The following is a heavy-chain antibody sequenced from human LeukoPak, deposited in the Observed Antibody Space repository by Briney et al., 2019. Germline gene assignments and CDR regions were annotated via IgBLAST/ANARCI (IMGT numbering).Heavy chain of an antibody. V-gene: IGHV1-2*06. CDR1: GYTFIDYY. J-gene: IGHJ4*02. D-gene: IGHD4-11*01. CDR3: AASRDYSNLQFDY. Sequence: ASVKVSYKASGYTFIDYYMHWVRQAPGQGLEWMGRINPNSGGTNYAQKFQGRVTITRDMSTSTAYMELSSLRSEDTAVYYCAASRDYSNLQFDYWGQGTLVTVSS. CDR2: INPNSGGT.